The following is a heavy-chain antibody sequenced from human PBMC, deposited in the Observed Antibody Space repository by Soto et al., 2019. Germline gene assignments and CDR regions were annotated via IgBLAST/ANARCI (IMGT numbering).Heavy chain of an antibody. D-gene: IGHD6-19*01. CDR2: ISYDGSNK. J-gene: IGHJ4*02. CDR1: GFTFSSYA. Sequence: QVQLVESGGGVVQPGKSLRLSCAASGFTFSSYAMHWVRQAPGKGLEWVAVISYDGSNKYYADSVKGRFTISRDNSKNTLYLQMNSLRAEDTAVYYCAREDSSGWYRISGYWGQGTLVTVSS. V-gene: IGHV3-30-3*01. CDR3: AREDSSGWYRISGY.